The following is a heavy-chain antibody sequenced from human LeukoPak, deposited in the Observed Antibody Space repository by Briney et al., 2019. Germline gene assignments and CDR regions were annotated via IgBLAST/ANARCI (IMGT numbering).Heavy chain of an antibody. CDR1: GGFISSHY. D-gene: IGHD4-17*01. CDR3: VRHLSGDYAWLVL. V-gene: IGHV4-59*08. J-gene: IGHJ6*02. Sequence: PSETLSLTCTVSGGFISSHYWSWIRQPPGKGLEWIGYIHYSGTTNYNPSLKSRVSISAATSENQMSLRLSSVTAADTAVYYCVRHLSGDYAWLVLWGRVATVTVSS. CDR2: IHYSGTT.